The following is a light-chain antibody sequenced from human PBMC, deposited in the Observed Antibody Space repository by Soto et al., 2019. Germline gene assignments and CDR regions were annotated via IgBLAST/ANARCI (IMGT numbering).Light chain of an antibody. CDR2: GAS. CDR3: LQDYNYPWT. CDR1: QDIRNE. Sequence: AIQMTQSPSSLSASVGDRVTITCRASQDIRNELGWYQQKPGKAPKVLIYGASSLQSGVPSRFSGSGSGTDFTLTISSLQPEDFATYYCLQDYNYPWTFGQGTKVDLK. J-gene: IGKJ1*01. V-gene: IGKV1-6*01.